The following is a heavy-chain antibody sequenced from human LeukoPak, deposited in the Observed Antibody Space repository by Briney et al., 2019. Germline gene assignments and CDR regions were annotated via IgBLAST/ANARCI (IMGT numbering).Heavy chain of an antibody. CDR1: GFTFSSYW. CDR3: AKEAESWARNYYYGMDV. D-gene: IGHD7-27*01. V-gene: IGHV3-7*01. Sequence: PGGSLRLSCAASGFTFSSYWMSWVRQAPGKGLEWVANIKQDGSEKYYVDSVKGRFTISRENSKNTLYLQMNSLRAEDTAVYYCAKEAESWARNYYYGMDVWGQGTMVTVSS. CDR2: IKQDGSEK. J-gene: IGHJ6*02.